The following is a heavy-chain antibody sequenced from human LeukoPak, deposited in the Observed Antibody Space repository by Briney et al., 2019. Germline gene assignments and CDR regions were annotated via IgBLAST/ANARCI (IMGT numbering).Heavy chain of an antibody. CDR1: GFTLSSYS. CDR3: ARFVTGGNYLSGNGYYFDY. CDR2: ISCGGSFI. J-gene: IGHJ4*02. V-gene: IGHV3-21*01. Sequence: GGSLRLSCAASGFTLSSYSMSWVRQAPGKGLEWVSSISCGGSFINYADSVKGRFTISRDNAKNSLYLQMNGLRAEDTAVYYCARFVTGGNYLSGNGYYFDYWGQGTLVTVSS. D-gene: IGHD1-26*01.